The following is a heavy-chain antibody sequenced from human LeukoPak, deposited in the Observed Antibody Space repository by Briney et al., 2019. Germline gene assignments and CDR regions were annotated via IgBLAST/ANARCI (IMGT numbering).Heavy chain of an antibody. J-gene: IGHJ4*02. CDR3: ARLTRQLSGSSNDY. CDR1: GFTFSDYY. V-gene: IGHV3-11*04. Sequence: GGSLRLSCAASGFTFSDYYMSWIRQAPGKGLEWVSYISSTSSTIYYADSVKGRFTVSRDNAKNSLYLQMNTLRAEDTAVYYCARLTRQLSGSSNDYWGQGTLVTVSS. D-gene: IGHD3-10*01. CDR2: ISSTSSTI.